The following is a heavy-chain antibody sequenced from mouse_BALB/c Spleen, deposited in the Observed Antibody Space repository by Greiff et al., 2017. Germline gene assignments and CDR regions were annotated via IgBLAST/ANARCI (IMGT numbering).Heavy chain of an antibody. CDR2: IYPGNSDT. V-gene: IGHV1-5*01. CDR3: TKEGDGYYGAWFAY. D-gene: IGHD2-3*01. CDR1: GYSFTSYW. Sequence: VQLKQSGTVLARPGASVKMSCKASGYSFTSYWMHWVKQRPGQGLEWIGAIYPGNSDTSYNQKFKGKAKLTAVTSASTAYMELSSLTNEDSAVYYCTKEGDGYYGAWFAYWGQGTLVTVAA. J-gene: IGHJ3*01.